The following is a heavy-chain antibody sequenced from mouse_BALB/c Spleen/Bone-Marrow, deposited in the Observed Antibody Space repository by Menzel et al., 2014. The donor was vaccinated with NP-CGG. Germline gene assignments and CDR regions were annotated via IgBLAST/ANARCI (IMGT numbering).Heavy chain of an antibody. CDR2: IWSDGST. V-gene: IGHV2-6*02. CDR1: GFSLTSYG. CDR3: ARSSPTTWAMGY. D-gene: IGHD2-12*01. Sequence: VQLQQSGPGLVAPSQSLSITCTVSGFSLTSYGVHWARQPPGKGLEWLVVIWSDGSTTYNSALKSRLSISKDNSKSQVFLQMNSLQTDDTAMYYCARSSPTTWAMGYWGQGTSVTVSS. J-gene: IGHJ4*01.